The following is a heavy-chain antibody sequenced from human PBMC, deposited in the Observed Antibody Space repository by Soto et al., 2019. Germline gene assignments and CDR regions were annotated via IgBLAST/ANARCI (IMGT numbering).Heavy chain of an antibody. V-gene: IGHV4-34*01. Sequence: SETLSLTCAVYGGSFSGYYWSWIRQPPGKGLEWIGEINHSGSTNYNPSLKSRVTISVDTSKNQFSLKLSSVTAADTAVYYCARGIGIAAAYYYFDYWGQGTLVTGS. J-gene: IGHJ4*02. CDR3: ARGIGIAAAYYYFDY. CDR1: GGSFSGYY. CDR2: INHSGST. D-gene: IGHD6-13*01.